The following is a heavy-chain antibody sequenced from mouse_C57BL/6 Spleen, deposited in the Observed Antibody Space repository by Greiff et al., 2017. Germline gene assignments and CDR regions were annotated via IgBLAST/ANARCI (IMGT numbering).Heavy chain of an antibody. CDR1: GFTFSSYT. Sequence: EVKLMESGGGLVKPGGSLKLSCAASGFTFSSYTMSWVRQTPEKRLEWVATISGGGGNTYYPDSVKGRFTISRDNAKNTLYLQMSSLRSEDTALYYCARHETTQAYYFDYWGQGTTLTVSS. CDR2: ISGGGGNT. CDR3: ARHETTQAYYFDY. J-gene: IGHJ2*01. V-gene: IGHV5-9*01. D-gene: IGHD3-2*02.